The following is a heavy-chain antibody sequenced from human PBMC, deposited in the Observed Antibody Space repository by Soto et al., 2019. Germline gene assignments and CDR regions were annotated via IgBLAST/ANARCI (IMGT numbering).Heavy chain of an antibody. V-gene: IGHV3-21*01. CDR2: IGGTGSYI. J-gene: IGHJ5*01. CDR3: ARWQEQSGLDS. Sequence: EVQLVESGGGLVKPGGSLRLSCAASGCTFSSYNMNWVRQAPGKGLEWVSSIGGTGSYIYYADSEKGRFTVSRDNAKNSLYPELNSLRAEDTAVYYCARWQEQSGLDSWGQGTVVTVSS. D-gene: IGHD6-19*01. CDR1: GCTFSSYN.